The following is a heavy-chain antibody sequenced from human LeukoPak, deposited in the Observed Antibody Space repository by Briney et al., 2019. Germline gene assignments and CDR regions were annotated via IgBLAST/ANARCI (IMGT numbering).Heavy chain of an antibody. CDR1: GGSFSGYY. CDR2: INHSGST. D-gene: IGHD3-3*01. CDR3: ARLVQDYDFWSGYYTPYYFDY. Sequence: SETLSLTCAVYGGSFSGYYWSWIRQPPGKGLEWIGEINHSGSTNYNPSLKSRVTISVDTSKNQFSLKLSSVTAADTAVYYCARLVQDYDFWSGYYTPYYFDYWGQGTLVTVSS. J-gene: IGHJ4*02. V-gene: IGHV4-34*01.